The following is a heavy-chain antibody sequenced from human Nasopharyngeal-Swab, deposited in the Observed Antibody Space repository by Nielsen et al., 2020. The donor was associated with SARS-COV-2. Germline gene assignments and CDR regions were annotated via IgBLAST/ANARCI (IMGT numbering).Heavy chain of an antibody. D-gene: IGHD3-22*01. V-gene: IGHV3-30-3*01. CDR2: ISYDGSNK. CDR3: ASTPLDSSGYYYAFHD. J-gene: IGHJ4*02. CDR1: GFTFSIYT. Sequence: GESLKLSCAASGFTFSIYTMHWVRQAPGKGLEWVAVISYDGSNKYYADSVKGRFTISRDISKNTLYLQMNSLRAEDTAVFYCASTPLDSSGYYYAFHDWGRGTLVTVSS.